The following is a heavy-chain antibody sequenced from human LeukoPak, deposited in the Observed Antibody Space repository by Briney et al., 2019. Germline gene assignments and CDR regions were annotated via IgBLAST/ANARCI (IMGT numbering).Heavy chain of an antibody. V-gene: IGHV4-59*01. CDR2: IYYSGST. J-gene: IGHJ4*02. Sequence: SETLSLTCTVSGGSISSYYWSWIRQPPGKGLEWIGYIYYSGSTNYNPSLKSRVTISVDTSKNQFSLKLSSVTAADTAVYYCARGVITFGGVIVYYFDCWGQGTLVTVSS. CDR1: GGSISSYY. D-gene: IGHD3-16*02. CDR3: ARGVITFGGVIVYYFDC.